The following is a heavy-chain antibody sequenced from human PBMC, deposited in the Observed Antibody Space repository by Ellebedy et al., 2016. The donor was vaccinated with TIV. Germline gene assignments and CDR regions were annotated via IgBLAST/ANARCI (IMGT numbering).Heavy chain of an antibody. CDR2: MNTSDGNT. CDR3: ARDSRVYLGDLSSAGLGP. Sequence: AASVKVSCKASGYPFTSHDVNWVRQAPGQGLEWMGYMNTSDGNTGYAPKFQGRVTFSRDTSINTAYMELRGLRSDDTAVYFCARDSRVYLGDLSSAGLGPWGKGTLVTVSS. D-gene: IGHD3-16*02. J-gene: IGHJ5*02. CDR1: GYPFTSHD. V-gene: IGHV1-8*01.